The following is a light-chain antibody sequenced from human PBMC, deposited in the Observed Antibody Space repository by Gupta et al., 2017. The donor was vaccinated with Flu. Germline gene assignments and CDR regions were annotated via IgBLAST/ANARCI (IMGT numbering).Light chain of an antibody. CDR1: SSDVGNHNY. Sequence: SITISCAGASSDVGNHNYVSWYQQHPGRAPKLIIYEVYNRPSGISDRFSGSRSGNTAFLTISGLQAEDEAHYSCASYTNTADRVFGGGTKVTVL. J-gene: IGLJ3*02. CDR2: EVY. V-gene: IGLV2-14*01. CDR3: ASYTNTADRV.